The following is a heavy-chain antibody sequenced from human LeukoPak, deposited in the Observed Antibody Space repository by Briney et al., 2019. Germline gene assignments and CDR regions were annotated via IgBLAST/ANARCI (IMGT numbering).Heavy chain of an antibody. D-gene: IGHD4-23*01. CDR3: ARVEGGDYGGKLDY. J-gene: IGHJ4*02. CDR2: IYPGGGT. V-gene: IGHV3-53*01. CDR1: GLAVSSNC. Sequence: GGSLRLSCAAFGLAVSSNCMSWVRQAPGKGLEWVSIIYPGGGTKYAESVKGRFTISRDNSKNTLYLQMNSLRVEDTAIYYCARVEGGDYGGKLDYWGQGTLVTVSS.